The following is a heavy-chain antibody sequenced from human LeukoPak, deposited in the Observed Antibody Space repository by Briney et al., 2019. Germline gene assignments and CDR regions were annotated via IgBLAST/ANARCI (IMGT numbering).Heavy chain of an antibody. CDR2: INSIFDTA. Sequence: ASVKVSCKASGYTFTGYYMHWVRQAPGQGLEWMGGINSIFDTANYAQKFQGRVTITADESTSTAYMELSSLRSEDTAVYYCARVDRYSSRGNYFDHWGQGTLVTVSS. CDR1: GYTFTGYY. CDR3: ARVDRYSSRGNYFDH. V-gene: IGHV1-69*13. J-gene: IGHJ4*02. D-gene: IGHD6-19*01.